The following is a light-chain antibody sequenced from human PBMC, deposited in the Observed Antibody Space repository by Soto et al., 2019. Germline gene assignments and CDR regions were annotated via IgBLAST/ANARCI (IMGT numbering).Light chain of an antibody. CDR3: LLYYAGAQSAWV. CDR1: TGAVTSDFH. Sequence: QAEVNQEPSLTVSPGGTVTLTCASSTGAVTSDFHPNWFQQKPGQAPRALIYDTSNKHSWTPARFSGSLLGDKAALTLSGVQPEDEADYYCLLYYAGAQSAWVFGGGTKLTVL. V-gene: IGLV7-43*01. CDR2: DTS. J-gene: IGLJ3*02.